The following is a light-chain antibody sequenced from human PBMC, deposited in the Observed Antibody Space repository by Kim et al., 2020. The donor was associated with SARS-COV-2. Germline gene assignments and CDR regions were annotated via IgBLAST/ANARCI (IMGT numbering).Light chain of an antibody. Sequence: DIQMTQSPSPLSASVGDRVNITCRASQSIVVWLAWYQQKPGKAPKLVIYKASSLESGVPSRFSGSGSGTEFTLTISSLHPDDLGTYFCQQYSNYPLTFGGGTKVEIK. CDR3: QQYSNYPLT. CDR2: KAS. CDR1: QSIVVW. J-gene: IGKJ4*01. V-gene: IGKV1-5*03.